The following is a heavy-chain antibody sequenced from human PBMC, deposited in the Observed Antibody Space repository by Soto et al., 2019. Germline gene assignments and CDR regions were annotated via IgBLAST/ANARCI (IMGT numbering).Heavy chain of an antibody. CDR1: GFTFSDYV. Sequence: GGSLRLSCAASGFTFSDYVMHWVRQAPGKGLEWVAIISYDGSKRSFVDSVKGRFTVSRDNSKNTLYLKMNSLRPEDTAVYFSAYYCALRDDDFWSGYYCCFDNWGQGTPVTVSS. CDR2: ISYDGSKR. D-gene: IGHD3-3*01. CDR3: AYYCALRDDDFWSGYYCCFDN. J-gene: IGHJ4*02. V-gene: IGHV3-30*03.